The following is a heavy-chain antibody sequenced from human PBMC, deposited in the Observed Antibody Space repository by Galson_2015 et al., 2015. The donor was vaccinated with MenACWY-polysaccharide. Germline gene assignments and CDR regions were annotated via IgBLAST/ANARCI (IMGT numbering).Heavy chain of an antibody. J-gene: IGHJ4*02. V-gene: IGHV4-34*01. CDR3: ARAWSSGYYSDY. CDR2: INHAGRT. D-gene: IGHD3-22*01. Sequence: LSLTCAVYGGSFTNYFWTWIRQSPEKGLKWIAEINHAGRTTYNPTLRSRVTVSVDPSKNQFSINLTSVTAADTAVYYCARAWSSGYYSDYWGQGIPVTISS. CDR1: GGSFTNYF.